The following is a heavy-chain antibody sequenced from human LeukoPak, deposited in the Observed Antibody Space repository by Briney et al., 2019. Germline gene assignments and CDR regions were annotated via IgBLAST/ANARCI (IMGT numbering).Heavy chain of an antibody. Sequence: ASVKVSCKASGYTFTSYGISWVRQAPGQGLEWMGGFDPEDGETIYAQKFQGRVTMTEDTSTDTAYMELSSLRSEDAAVYYCATGLPYYDFWSGPAMARYFQHWGQGTLVTVSS. J-gene: IGHJ1*01. D-gene: IGHD3-3*01. CDR1: GYTFTSYG. V-gene: IGHV1-24*01. CDR2: FDPEDGET. CDR3: ATGLPYYDFWSGPAMARYFQH.